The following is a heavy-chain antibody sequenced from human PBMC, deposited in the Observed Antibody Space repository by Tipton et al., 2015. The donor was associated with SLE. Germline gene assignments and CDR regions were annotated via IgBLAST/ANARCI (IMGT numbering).Heavy chain of an antibody. V-gene: IGHV4-34*01. Sequence: TLSLTCAVYGGSFSGYYWSWIRQPPGKGLEWIGEINHSGSTNYNPSLKSRVTISVDTSKNQFSLKLSSVTAADTAVYYCARGGFIAYYYHDMDVWGKGTTVTVSS. CDR2: INHSGST. D-gene: IGHD3-16*02. CDR1: GGSFSGYY. CDR3: ARGGFIAYYYHDMDV. J-gene: IGHJ6*03.